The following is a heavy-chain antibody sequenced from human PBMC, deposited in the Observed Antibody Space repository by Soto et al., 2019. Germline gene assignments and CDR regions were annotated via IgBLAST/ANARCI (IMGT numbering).Heavy chain of an antibody. CDR2: INPSTLVT. Sequence: QVQLVQSGAEVKKPGASVKVSCKASGYTLTHYYMHWVRQAPGQGPEWVGVINPSTLVTSYAQKVQGRHTMTRVTSTSTVYVELTSLRSEDSAVYYCARIGKTCDYSFFDNWGQGTLVTVSS. CDR3: ARIGKTCDYSFFDN. V-gene: IGHV1-46*01. J-gene: IGHJ4*02. D-gene: IGHD5-12*01. CDR1: GYTLTHYY.